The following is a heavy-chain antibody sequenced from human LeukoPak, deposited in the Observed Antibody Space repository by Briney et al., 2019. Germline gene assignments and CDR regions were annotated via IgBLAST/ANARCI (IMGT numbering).Heavy chain of an antibody. CDR2: INGGNGNT. CDR1: GYTFSNYA. J-gene: IGHJ4*02. CDR3: ARDRGNYLLAY. V-gene: IGHV1-3*01. Sequence: GASVKVSCKASGYTFSNYAIHWVRQAPGQRLEWMGWINGGNGNTEYSQNFQGRVTITRDTSANTAYMELSSLRSEDTAAYYCARDRGNYLLAYWGQGTLVTVSS. D-gene: IGHD1-26*01.